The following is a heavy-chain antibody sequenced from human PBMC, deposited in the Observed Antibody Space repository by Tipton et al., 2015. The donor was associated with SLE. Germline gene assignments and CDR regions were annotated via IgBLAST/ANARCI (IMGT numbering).Heavy chain of an antibody. J-gene: IGHJ4*02. V-gene: IGHV4-31*03. D-gene: IGHD6-6*01. Sequence: GLVKPSETLSLTCTVSGGSISSSSYYWGWIRQPPGKGLEWIGYIYYSGSTYYNPSLKSRVTISVDTSKNQFSLKLSSVTAADTAVYYCASYSSSYFDYWGQGTLVTVSS. CDR3: ASYSSSYFDY. CDR1: GGSISSSSYY. CDR2: IYYSGST.